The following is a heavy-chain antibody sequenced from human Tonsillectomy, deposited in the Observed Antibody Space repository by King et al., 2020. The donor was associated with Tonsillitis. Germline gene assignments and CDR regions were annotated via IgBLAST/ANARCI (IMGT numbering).Heavy chain of an antibody. CDR2: IYYSGST. D-gene: IGHD6-6*01. Sequence: LQLQESGPGLVKPSETLSLTCTVSGGSISSSSYYWGWIRQPPGKGLEWIGSIYYSGSTYYNPSLKSRVTISVDTSKNQFSLKLSSVTAADTAVYHCASALGYSSSAAFDIWGQGTMFTVSS. V-gene: IGHV4-39*01. CDR1: GGSISSSSYY. CDR3: ASALGYSSSAAFDI. J-gene: IGHJ3*02.